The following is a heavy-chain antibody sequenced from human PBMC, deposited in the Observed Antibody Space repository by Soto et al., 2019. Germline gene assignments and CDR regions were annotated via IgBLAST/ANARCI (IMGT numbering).Heavy chain of an antibody. CDR2: INHSGST. Sequence: QVQLQQWGAGLLKPSETLSLTCAVYGGSFSGYYWSWIRQPPGKGLEWIGEINHSGSTNYNPSLKSRVTISVDTSKNQFSLKLSSVTAADTAVYYCARARTYSPNRFDYWGQGTLVTVSS. J-gene: IGHJ4*02. D-gene: IGHD6-13*01. CDR3: ARARTYSPNRFDY. CDR1: GGSFSGYY. V-gene: IGHV4-34*01.